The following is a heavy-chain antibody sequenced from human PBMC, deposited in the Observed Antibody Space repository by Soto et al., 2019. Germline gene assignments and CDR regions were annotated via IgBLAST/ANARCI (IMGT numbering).Heavy chain of an antibody. Sequence: PSETLSLTCAVYGGSFSGYYWSWIRQPPGKGLEWIGEINHSGSTNYNPSLKSRVTISVDASKNQFSLKLSSVTAADTAVYYCARVGGIRYSSSWGSLYYYGMDVWGQGTTVTVS. CDR3: ARVGGIRYSSSWGSLYYYGMDV. V-gene: IGHV4-34*01. J-gene: IGHJ6*02. CDR1: GGSFSGYY. CDR2: INHSGST. D-gene: IGHD6-13*01.